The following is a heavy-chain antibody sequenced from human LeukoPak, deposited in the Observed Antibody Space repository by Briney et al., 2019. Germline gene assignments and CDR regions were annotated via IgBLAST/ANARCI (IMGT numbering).Heavy chain of an antibody. D-gene: IGHD5-12*01. V-gene: IGHV4-31*11. CDR1: GGSFSGYY. J-gene: IGHJ4*02. CDR3: ARGPATIQDY. CDR2: IYYSGST. Sequence: PSETLSLTCAVYGGSFSGYYWSWIRQHPGKGLEWIGYIYYSGSTYYNPSLKSRVTISVDTSKNQFSLKLSSVTAADTAVYYCARGPATIQDYWGQGTLVTVSS.